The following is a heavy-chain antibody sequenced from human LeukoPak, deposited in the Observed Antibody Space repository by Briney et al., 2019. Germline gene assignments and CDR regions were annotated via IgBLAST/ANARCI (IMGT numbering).Heavy chain of an antibody. D-gene: IGHD6-19*01. V-gene: IGHV3-30*18. CDR1: GFTLSSYG. CDR3: AKVSTGIAVEALDY. Sequence: GGSLRLSCAASGFTLSSYGMHWVRQAPGKGLEWVAVISYDGSNKYYADSVKGRFTISRDNSKNTLYLQMNSLRAEDTAVYYCAKVSTGIAVEALDYWGQGTLVTVSS. CDR2: ISYDGSNK. J-gene: IGHJ4*02.